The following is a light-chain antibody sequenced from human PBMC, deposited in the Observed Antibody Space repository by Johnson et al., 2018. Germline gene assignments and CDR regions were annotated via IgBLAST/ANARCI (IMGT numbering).Light chain of an antibody. V-gene: IGLV1-51*02. CDR1: SSNIGNNY. CDR3: GTWDSSLRAENV. CDR2: ENN. Sequence: QSVLTQPPSVSAAPGQKVTISCSGSSSNIGNNYVSWYQQLPGTAHKLLIHENNKRPSGIPDRFSGSKSGTSATLGITGLQTGVEADYYCGTWDSSLRAENVFGNGTKVTGL. J-gene: IGLJ1*01.